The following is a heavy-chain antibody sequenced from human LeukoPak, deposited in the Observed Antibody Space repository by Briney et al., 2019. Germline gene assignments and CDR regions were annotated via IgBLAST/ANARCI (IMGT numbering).Heavy chain of an antibody. CDR3: ARVIYGSGSYFRFDP. CDR2: IYHSGST. V-gene: IGHV4-38-2*02. Sequence: SETLSLTCTVSGYSISSGYYWGWIRQPPGKGLEWIGSIYHSGSTYYNPSLKSRVTISVDTSKNQFSLKLSSVTAADTAVYYCARVIYGSGSYFRFDPWGQGTLVTVSS. CDR1: GYSISSGYY. D-gene: IGHD3-10*01. J-gene: IGHJ5*02.